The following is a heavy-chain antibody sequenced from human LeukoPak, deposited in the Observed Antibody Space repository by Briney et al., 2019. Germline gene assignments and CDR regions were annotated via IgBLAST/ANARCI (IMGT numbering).Heavy chain of an antibody. V-gene: IGHV3-53*01. CDR1: GFTVSNNY. D-gene: IGHD5-24*01. CDR3: AKGGLRDGYSYAS. Sequence: GGSLRLSCAASGFTVSNNYMSWVRQAPGKGLEWVSAISSGGTTFYADSVKGRFTFSRDNSRNTLYLQMNSLRAEDTAVYYCAKGGLRDGYSYASWGQGTLITVSS. J-gene: IGHJ5*02. CDR2: ISSGGTT.